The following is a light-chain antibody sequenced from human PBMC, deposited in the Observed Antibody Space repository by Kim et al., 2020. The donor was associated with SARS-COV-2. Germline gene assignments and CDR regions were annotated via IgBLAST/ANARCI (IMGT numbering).Light chain of an antibody. V-gene: IGLV2-18*02. CDR2: EVR. J-gene: IGLJ1*01. CDR3: SSYTTSTTYV. CDR1: SSDVGTYNR. Sequence: GQSVTLSCTGTSSDVGTYNRVSWYQQPPGTAPKLMIYEVRNRPSGVPDRFSGSKSGNTASLTISGLQAEDEADYYCSSYTTSTTYVFGTGTKVTVL.